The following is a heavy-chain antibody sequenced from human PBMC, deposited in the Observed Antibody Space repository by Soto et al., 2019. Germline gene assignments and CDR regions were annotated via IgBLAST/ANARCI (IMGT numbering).Heavy chain of an antibody. D-gene: IGHD3-10*01. J-gene: IGHJ4*02. CDR2: GYFSGST. Sequence: SETLSLTCTVSGGSINTNNYYWGWIRQSPGKGLEWIGSGYFSGSTYYHPSLKSRITISVDTSKNQFSLKLASVTAADTAMYSCARLSDLGVPFDYWGRGILVTGSS. CDR1: GGSINTNNYY. CDR3: ARLSDLGVPFDY. V-gene: IGHV4-39*01.